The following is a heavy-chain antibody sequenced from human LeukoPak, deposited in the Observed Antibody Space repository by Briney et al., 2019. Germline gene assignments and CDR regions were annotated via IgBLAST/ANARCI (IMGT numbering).Heavy chain of an antibody. CDR1: GGSFSGYY. CDR2: INHGGST. J-gene: IGHJ6*03. D-gene: IGHD1-26*01. CDR3: ARGVVGATTPHYYYYYMDV. Sequence: SETLSLTCAVYGGSFSGYYWSWIRQPPGKGLEWIGEINHGGSTSYNPSLKGRVTISVDTSKNQFSLKLSSVTAADTAAYYCARGVVGATTPHYYYYYMDVWGKGTTVTVSS. V-gene: IGHV4-34*01.